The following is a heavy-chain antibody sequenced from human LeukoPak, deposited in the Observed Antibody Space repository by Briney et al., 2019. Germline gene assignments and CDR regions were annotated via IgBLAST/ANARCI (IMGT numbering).Heavy chain of an antibody. CDR3: AKGYYDYVWGSYYFDY. CDR1: GFTFSSYA. CDR2: ISGSGGST. J-gene: IGHJ4*02. Sequence: GGSLRLSCAASGFTFSSYAMSWVRRAPGKGLEWVSAISGSGGSTYYADSVKGRFTISRDNSRDTLYLQMNSLRAEDTAVYYCAKGYYDYVWGSYYFDYWGQGTLVTVSS. D-gene: IGHD3-16*01. V-gene: IGHV3-23*01.